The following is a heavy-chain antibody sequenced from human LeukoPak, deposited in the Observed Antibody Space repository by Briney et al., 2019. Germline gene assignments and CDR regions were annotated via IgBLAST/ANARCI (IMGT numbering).Heavy chain of an antibody. CDR2: INPNGGGT. CDR3: ARNPGYGGNSDAFDI. CDR1: GYTFTGYY. D-gene: IGHD4-23*01. V-gene: IGHV1-2*02. Sequence: GASVKVSCKASGYTFTGYYMHWVRQAPGQGLEWMGWINPNGGGTNYAQKFQGRVTMTRDTSISTAYMELSRLRSDDTAVYYCARNPGYGGNSDAFDIWGQGTMVTVSS. J-gene: IGHJ3*02.